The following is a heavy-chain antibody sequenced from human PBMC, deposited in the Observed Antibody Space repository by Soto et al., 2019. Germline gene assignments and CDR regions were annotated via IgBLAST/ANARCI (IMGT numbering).Heavy chain of an antibody. D-gene: IGHD3-10*01. V-gene: IGHV3-9*01. J-gene: IGHJ4*02. CDR1: GFTFDDYA. CDR2: ISWNSGSI. CDR3: AKGTITYYYGSGSYGGEYYFDY. Sequence: EVQLVESGGGLVQPGRSLRLSCAASGFTFDDYAMHWVRQAPGKGLEWVSGISWNSGSIGYADSVKGRFTISRDNAKNSLYLQMNSLIAEDTALYYCAKGTITYYYGSGSYGGEYYFDYWGQGTLVTVSS.